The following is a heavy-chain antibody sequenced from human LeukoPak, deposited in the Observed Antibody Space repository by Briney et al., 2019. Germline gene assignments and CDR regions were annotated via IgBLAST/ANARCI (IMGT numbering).Heavy chain of an antibody. Sequence: GGSLRLSCAASGFTFSSYGMHWVRQAPGKGLEWAAVISYDGSNKYYADSVKGRFTISRDNSKNTLYLQMNSLRAEDTAVYYCAKPYGSGSYYNPEWEGIDYWGQGTLVTVSS. CDR3: AKPYGSGSYYNPEWEGIDY. V-gene: IGHV3-30*18. CDR1: GFTFSSYG. J-gene: IGHJ4*02. D-gene: IGHD3-10*01. CDR2: ISYDGSNK.